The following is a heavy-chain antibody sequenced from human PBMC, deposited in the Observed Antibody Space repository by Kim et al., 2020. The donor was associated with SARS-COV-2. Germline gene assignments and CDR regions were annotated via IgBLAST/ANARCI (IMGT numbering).Heavy chain of an antibody. CDR1: GFTFSSYG. CDR3: AKDRNSGRNSSSRGAGMGV. Sequence: GGSLRLSCAASGFTFSSYGMHWVRQAPGKGLEWVAVISYDGSNKYYADSVKGRFTISRDNSKNTLYLQMNSLRAEDTAVYYCAKDRNSGRNSSSRGAGMGVWGEGTTVTVSS. J-gene: IGHJ6*04. CDR2: ISYDGSNK. V-gene: IGHV3-30*18. D-gene: IGHD6-6*01.